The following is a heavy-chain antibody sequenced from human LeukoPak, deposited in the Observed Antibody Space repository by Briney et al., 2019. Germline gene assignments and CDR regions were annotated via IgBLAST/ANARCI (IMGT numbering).Heavy chain of an antibody. J-gene: IGHJ4*02. D-gene: IGHD6-13*01. CDR1: GYTFTSYG. Sequence: ASVKVSCKASGYTFTSYGISWVRQAPGQGLEWMGWINPNSGGTNYAQKFQGRVTMTRDTSISTAYMELSRLRSDDTAVYYCARGPHGSWYRMADYWGQGTLVTVSS. V-gene: IGHV1-2*02. CDR2: INPNSGGT. CDR3: ARGPHGSWYRMADY.